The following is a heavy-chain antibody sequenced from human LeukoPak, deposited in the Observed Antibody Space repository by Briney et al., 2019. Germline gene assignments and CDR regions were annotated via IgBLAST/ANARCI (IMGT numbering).Heavy chain of an antibody. D-gene: IGHD3-10*01. CDR2: MYTSGST. CDR1: GGSISSGTYY. Sequence: PSETLSLTCTVSGGSISSGTYYWSWIRQPAGKGLEWIGRMYTSGSTNYNPSLKSRVTISIDSSKNQFALKLKSVTAADTAVYYCARDRERGMVRGILDYWGQGTLVTVSS. CDR3: ARDRERGMVRGILDY. J-gene: IGHJ4*02. V-gene: IGHV4-61*02.